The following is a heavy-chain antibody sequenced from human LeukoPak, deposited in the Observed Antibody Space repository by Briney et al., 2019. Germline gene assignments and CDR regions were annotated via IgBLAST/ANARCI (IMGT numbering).Heavy chain of an antibody. CDR3: ARESDRVATKHFDY. D-gene: IGHD5-12*01. CDR2: ISPDSNYK. J-gene: IGHJ4*02. Sequence: GGSLRLSCAASGFTFSTYSMNWLRLAPGKGLEWVSSISPDSNYKYYVDSVKGRFTISRDNAKSSLYLQMNSLRAEDTAVYYCARESDRVATKHFDYWGQGTLVTVSS. CDR1: GFTFSTYS. V-gene: IGHV3-21*01.